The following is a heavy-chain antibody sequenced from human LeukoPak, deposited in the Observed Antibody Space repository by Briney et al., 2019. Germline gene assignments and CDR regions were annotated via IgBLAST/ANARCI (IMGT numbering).Heavy chain of an antibody. J-gene: IGHJ1*01. V-gene: IGHV4-59*01. CDR2: IYYSGST. CDR1: GGSISSYY. CDR3: AREAGTGYFQH. D-gene: IGHD6-13*01. Sequence: SETXSLTCTVSGGSISSYYWSWIRQPPGKGLEWIGYIYYSGSTSYNPSLKSRVTISVDTSKNQFSLKLSSVTAADTAVYYCAREAGTGYFQHWGQGTLVTVSS.